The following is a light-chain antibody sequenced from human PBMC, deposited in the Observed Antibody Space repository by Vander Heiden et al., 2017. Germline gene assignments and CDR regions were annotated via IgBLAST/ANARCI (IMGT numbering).Light chain of an antibody. Sequence: DIQMTQSPSSLSASVGDRVTITCRESQSISSFLNWYQQKPGKAPKLLIYSASSLNSGVPSRFSGSGSGTDFTLTISSLQPEDFATYYCQESDTTPHTFGQGTKLEIK. V-gene: IGKV1-39*01. CDR3: QESDTTPHT. CDR2: SAS. J-gene: IGKJ2*01. CDR1: QSISSF.